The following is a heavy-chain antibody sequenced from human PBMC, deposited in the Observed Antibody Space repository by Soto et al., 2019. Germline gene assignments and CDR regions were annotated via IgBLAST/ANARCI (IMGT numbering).Heavy chain of an antibody. CDR2: ISGSGGGT. CDR1: GFTFSSYA. Sequence: GGSLRLSCAASGFTFSSYAMSWVRQAPGKGLEWVSTISGSGGGTYYADSKKGRFTISRDNSKNALYLQMYSLRVEDTAVYYCARESDHWGQGTLVTVSS. J-gene: IGHJ4*02. CDR3: ARESDH. V-gene: IGHV3-23*01.